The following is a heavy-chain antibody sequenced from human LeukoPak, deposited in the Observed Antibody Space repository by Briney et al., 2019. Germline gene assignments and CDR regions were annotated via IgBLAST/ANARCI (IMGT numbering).Heavy chain of an antibody. Sequence: GGSLRLSCAASGFTFSSYSMNWVRQAPGKGLEWVSSISSSSSYIYYADSVKGRFTISRDNAKNSLYLQMNSLRAEDTALYYCAKDIRGQLADIDYWGQGTLVTVSS. V-gene: IGHV3-21*04. CDR2: ISSSSSYI. J-gene: IGHJ4*02. CDR1: GFTFSSYS. D-gene: IGHD6-6*01. CDR3: AKDIRGQLADIDY.